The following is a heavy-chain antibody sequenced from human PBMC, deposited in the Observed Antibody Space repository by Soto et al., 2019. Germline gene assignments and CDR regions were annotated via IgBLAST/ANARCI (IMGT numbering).Heavy chain of an antibody. J-gene: IGHJ6*02. D-gene: IGHD4-4*01. CDR3: ARDPLDYSTYYYYGMDV. Sequence: ASVKTVCKASWYTFTVYYMHWVGHAPRQGLEWMGGLKPNSGGTNYAQKFQGRVTMTRDTSISRAYIELSRLRSDDAAVYYCARDPLDYSTYYYYGMDVWGQGTTVTVTS. CDR2: LKPNSGGT. CDR1: WYTFTVYY. V-gene: IGHV1-2*02.